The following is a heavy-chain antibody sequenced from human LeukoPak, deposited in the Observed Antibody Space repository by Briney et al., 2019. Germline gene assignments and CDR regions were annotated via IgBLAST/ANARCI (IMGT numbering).Heavy chain of an antibody. CDR2: ISGSGGST. Sequence: HPGGSLRLSCAASGFTFSSYAMSWVRQAPGKGLEWVSAISGSGGSTYYADSVKGRFTISRDNSKNTLYLQMNSLRAEDTAVCYCAKDEGYSGYGPDYWGQGTLVTVSS. J-gene: IGHJ4*02. D-gene: IGHD5-12*01. CDR1: GFTFSSYA. V-gene: IGHV3-23*01. CDR3: AKDEGYSGYGPDY.